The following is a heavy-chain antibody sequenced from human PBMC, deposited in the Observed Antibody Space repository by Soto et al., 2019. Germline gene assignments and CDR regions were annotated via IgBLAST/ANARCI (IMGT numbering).Heavy chain of an antibody. CDR2: IYYSGST. CDR3: AREQTTVTTGGFYY. J-gene: IGHJ4*02. D-gene: IGHD4-17*01. V-gene: IGHV4-59*01. CDR1: GGSISSYY. Sequence: SETLSLTCTVSGGSISSYYWSWIRQPPGKGLEWIGYIYYSGSTNYNPSLKSRVTISVDTSKNQFSLKLSSVTAADTAVYYCAREQTTVTTGGFYYWGQGTLVTAPQ.